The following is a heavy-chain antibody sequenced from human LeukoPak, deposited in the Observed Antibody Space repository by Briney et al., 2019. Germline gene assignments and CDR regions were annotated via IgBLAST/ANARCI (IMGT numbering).Heavy chain of an antibody. CDR1: GYTFTGYY. Sequence: ASVKVSCKASGYTFTGYYMHWVRQAPGQGLEWMGWINPNSGGTNYAQKFQGRVTMTRDTSISTAYMELSRLRSDDTAVYYCARGAKGYCSSTSCPHFDYWGQGTLVTVSS. CDR2: INPNSGGT. J-gene: IGHJ4*02. CDR3: ARGAKGYCSSTSCPHFDY. V-gene: IGHV1-2*02. D-gene: IGHD2-2*01.